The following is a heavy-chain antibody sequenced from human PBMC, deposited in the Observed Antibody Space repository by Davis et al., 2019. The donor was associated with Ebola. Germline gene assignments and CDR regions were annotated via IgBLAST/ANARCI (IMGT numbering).Heavy chain of an antibody. J-gene: IGHJ6*04. V-gene: IGHV5-51*01. CDR2: IYSGDSDT. CDR3: ARLSPPIVATTSYYYGMDV. CDR1: GYSFTNYW. Sequence: GESLKISCKGSGYSFTNYWIAWVRQMPGRGPEWMGIIYSGDSDTRYSPSFQGQVTISADKSISTAYLQWSSLKASDTAMYYCARLSPPIVATTSYYYGMDVWGKGTTVTVSS. D-gene: IGHD5-12*01.